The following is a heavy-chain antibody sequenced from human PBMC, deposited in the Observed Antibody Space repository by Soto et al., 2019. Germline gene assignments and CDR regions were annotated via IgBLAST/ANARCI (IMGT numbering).Heavy chain of an antibody. D-gene: IGHD2-2*01. CDR3: AARYCGRTSCFHFDY. CDR2: ISSDGSST. Sequence: GGSLRLSCAASGFTFSSYAMHWVRQAPGKGLECVSAISSDGSSTYYANSVKGRFTISRDNSKNTLYLQMGSLRPEDMAVYYCAARYCGRTSCFHFDYWGQGALVTVSS. CDR1: GFTFSSYA. J-gene: IGHJ4*02. V-gene: IGHV3-64*01.